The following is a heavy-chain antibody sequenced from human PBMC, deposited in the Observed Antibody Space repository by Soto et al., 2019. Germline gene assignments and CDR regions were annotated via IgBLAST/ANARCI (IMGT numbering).Heavy chain of an antibody. CDR3: ARYSSSSSFDY. V-gene: IGHV4-30-2*01. J-gene: IGHJ4*02. Sequence: TLSLTCAVSGGSISSGGYSWIWIRQPPGKGLEWIGYIYHSGSTYYNPSLKSRVTISVDRSKNQFSLKLSSVTAADTAVYYCARYSSSSSFDYWGQGTLVTVSS. CDR1: GGSISSGGYS. D-gene: IGHD6-6*01. CDR2: IYHSGST.